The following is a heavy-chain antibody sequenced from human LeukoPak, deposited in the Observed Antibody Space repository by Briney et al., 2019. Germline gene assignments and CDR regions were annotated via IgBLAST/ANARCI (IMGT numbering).Heavy chain of an antibody. CDR3: ARDGKKILWFGVDTPNNWFDP. CDR2: INAGNGNT. CDR1: GYTFTSYA. V-gene: IGHV1-3*01. Sequence: GASVKVSCKASGYTFTSYAMHWVRQAPGQRLEWMGWINAGNGNTKYSQKFQGRVTITRDTSASTAYMELSSLRSEDTAVYYCARDGKKILWFGVDTPNNWFDPWGQGTLVTVSS. J-gene: IGHJ5*02. D-gene: IGHD3-10*01.